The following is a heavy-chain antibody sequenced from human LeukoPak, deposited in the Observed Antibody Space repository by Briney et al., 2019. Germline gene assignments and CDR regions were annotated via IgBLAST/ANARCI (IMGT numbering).Heavy chain of an antibody. CDR2: IYTSGST. Sequence: SQTLSLTCTVSGGSINSGSYYGSWIRQPAGKGLEWIGRIYTSGSTNYNPSLKSRVTISVDTSKNQFSLKLSSVTTADTAVYYCARDNARGGSFSDYLRYFQHWGQGTLVTASS. V-gene: IGHV4-61*02. CDR3: ARDNARGGSFSDYLRYFQH. D-gene: IGHD5/OR15-5a*01. CDR1: GGSINSGSYY. J-gene: IGHJ1*01.